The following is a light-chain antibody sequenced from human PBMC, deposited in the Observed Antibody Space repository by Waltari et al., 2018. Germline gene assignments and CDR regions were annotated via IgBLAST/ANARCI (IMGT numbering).Light chain of an antibody. CDR1: QDIRNF. Sequence: DIQMTQSPSSLSASVGDIVSITCQASQDIRNFLNWFQLKPGKSPKVLIYDESNLETGVPSRFSGRKSGTEFTLTISGLQPEDFATYFCQQYYDLPLTFGGGTKVEI. CDR2: DES. J-gene: IGKJ4*01. CDR3: QQYYDLPLT. V-gene: IGKV1-33*01.